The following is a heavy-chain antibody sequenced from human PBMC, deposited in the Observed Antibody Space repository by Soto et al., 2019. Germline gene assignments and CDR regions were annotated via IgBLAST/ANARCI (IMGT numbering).Heavy chain of an antibody. J-gene: IGHJ4*02. Sequence: EVQLVESGGGLVQPGGSLRLSCAASGFIFSGYWMHWVRRAPGKGLVWVSRINSDGSSTTYADSVKGRFTISRDNAKNTMYLQMNSLRAEDTAVYYCARLLGGSGSLIDYWGQGTLVTVSS. V-gene: IGHV3-74*03. CDR3: ARLLGGSGSLIDY. CDR2: INSDGSST. D-gene: IGHD3-10*01. CDR1: GFIFSGYW.